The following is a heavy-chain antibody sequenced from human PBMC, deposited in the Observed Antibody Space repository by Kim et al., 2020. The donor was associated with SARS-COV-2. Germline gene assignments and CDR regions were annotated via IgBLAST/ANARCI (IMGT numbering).Heavy chain of an antibody. V-gene: IGHV3-11*01. CDR2: IVSSGNSI. Sequence: GGSLRLSCEASGFIFSDYYMHWIRQAPGKGLEWVALIVSSGNSIKYAESVKGRFTISRDDAKNSIYLQMNSLRVEDTAVYCCAKDRARAAADAFGGWG. J-gene: IGHJ3*01. D-gene: IGHD6-13*01. CDR3: AKDRARAAADAFGG. CDR1: GFIFSDYY.